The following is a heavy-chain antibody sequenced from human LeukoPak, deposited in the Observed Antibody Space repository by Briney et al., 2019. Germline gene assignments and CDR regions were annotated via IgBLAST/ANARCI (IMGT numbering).Heavy chain of an antibody. CDR3: ARGIAVAGFDY. V-gene: IGHV1-69*05. Sequence: SVKVSCKASGGTFNSYAISWVRQAPGQGLEWMGRIIPIFGTANYAQKFQGRVTITTDESTSTAYMELSSLRSEDTAVYYCARGIAVAGFDYWGQGTLVTVSS. J-gene: IGHJ4*02. CDR2: IIPIFGTA. CDR1: GGTFNSYA. D-gene: IGHD6-19*01.